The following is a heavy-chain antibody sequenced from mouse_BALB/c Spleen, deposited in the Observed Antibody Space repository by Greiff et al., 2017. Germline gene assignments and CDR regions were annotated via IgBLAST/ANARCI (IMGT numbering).Heavy chain of an antibody. CDR2: IFPGDGST. CDR1: GYTFTSYA. D-gene: IGHD3-2*01. V-gene: IGHV1S56*01. J-gene: IGHJ3*01. Sequence: QVQLQQSGAELVKPGASVKLSCKASGYTFTSYAINWVRQRPEQGLEWIGWIFPGDGSTKYNEKFKGKATLTTDKSSSTDYMQLSRLTSEDSAVYFCARRGSRQLGLNGGFAYWGQGTLVTVSA. CDR3: ARRGSRQLGLNGGFAY.